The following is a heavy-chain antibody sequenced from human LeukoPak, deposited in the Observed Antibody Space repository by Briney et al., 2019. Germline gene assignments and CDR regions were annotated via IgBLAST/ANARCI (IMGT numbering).Heavy chain of an antibody. Sequence: PGGSLRLSCAASGFTFTNYAMTWVRQAPGKGLEWVSSISASGAMTYYADSVKGRFTVSRDNSKNSLYLQMSSLTAADTAVYYCAKDRSIGTYYTFDHWGQGTLVTVSS. V-gene: IGHV3-23*01. CDR2: ISASGAMT. J-gene: IGHJ4*02. CDR1: GFTFTNYA. D-gene: IGHD1-26*01. CDR3: AKDRSIGTYYTFDH.